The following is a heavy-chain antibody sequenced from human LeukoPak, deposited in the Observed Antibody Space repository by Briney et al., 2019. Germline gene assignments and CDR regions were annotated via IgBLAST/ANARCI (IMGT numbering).Heavy chain of an antibody. CDR1: GGSISSSSYY. CDR3: ARTAMVGLLHYYYYMDV. V-gene: IGHV4-39*07. J-gene: IGHJ6*03. Sequence: SETLSLTCTVSGGSISSSSYYWGCIRQPPGMGLGWIGSIYYSGSTYYNPSLKSRVTISVDTSKNQFSLKLSSVTAADTAVYYCARTAMVGLLHYYYYMDVWGKGTTVTVSS. D-gene: IGHD5-18*01. CDR2: IYYSGST.